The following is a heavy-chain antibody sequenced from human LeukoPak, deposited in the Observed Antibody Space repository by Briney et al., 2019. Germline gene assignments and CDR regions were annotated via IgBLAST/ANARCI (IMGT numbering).Heavy chain of an antibody. CDR2: MRYDGKTE. D-gene: IGHD2-21*01. CDR3: AKDLNTVVMQYFAS. Sequence: QTGGSLRLSCTGSGFPFSSYGMHWVRQTPGRGLEWVAFMRYDGKTEYYADSVKGRFTIAREDSHSTVHLHMKDLRPDDAAVYFCAKDLNTVVMQYFASWGQGTLVSVSS. J-gene: IGHJ4*02. V-gene: IGHV3-30*02. CDR1: GFPFSSYG.